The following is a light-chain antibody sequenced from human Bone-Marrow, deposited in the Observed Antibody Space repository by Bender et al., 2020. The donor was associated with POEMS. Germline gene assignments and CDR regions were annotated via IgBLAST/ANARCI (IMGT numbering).Light chain of an antibody. CDR1: SSDVGGYNS. CDR3: CSYAGTYVYV. CDR2: DVT. V-gene: IGLV2-11*01. Sequence: QSALTQPRSVSGSPGQSVTLSCTGTSSDVGGYNSVSWYQQHPGKAPKLMIYDVTKRPSGVPDRFSGSKSGNSASLTISGLQAEDEADYYCCSYAGTYVYVFGTGTKLTVL. J-gene: IGLJ1*01.